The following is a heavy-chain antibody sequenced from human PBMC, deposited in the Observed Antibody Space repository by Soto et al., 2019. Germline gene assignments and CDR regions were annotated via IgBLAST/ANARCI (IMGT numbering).Heavy chain of an antibody. Sequence: ASVKVSCKASGFTFTSSPVQWVRQARGQRLEWIGWIVVGSGNTNYAQKFQERVTITRDMSTSTAYMELSSLRSEDTAVYYCAAVLYYYDSSGYYIDYWGQGTLVTVSS. V-gene: IGHV1-58*01. CDR2: IVVGSGNT. J-gene: IGHJ4*02. CDR3: AAVLYYYDSSGYYIDY. D-gene: IGHD3-22*01. CDR1: GFTFTSSP.